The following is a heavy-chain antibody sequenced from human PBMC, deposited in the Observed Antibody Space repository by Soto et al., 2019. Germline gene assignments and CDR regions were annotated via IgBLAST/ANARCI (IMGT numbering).Heavy chain of an antibody. CDR2: VSSSSIYI. D-gene: IGHD2-2*01. J-gene: IGHJ4*02. V-gene: IGHV3-21*02. CDR3: ARETYCSSTSCYLDY. CDR1: GFTFNTYT. Sequence: EVQLVESGGGLVKPGGSLRLSCAASGFTFNTYTLAWVRQAPGRGLEWVSFVSSSSIYIHYGDSVKGRFTISRDNAQNSVYLQMDSLRADDTAVYYCARETYCSSTSCYLDYWGRGTLVTVSS.